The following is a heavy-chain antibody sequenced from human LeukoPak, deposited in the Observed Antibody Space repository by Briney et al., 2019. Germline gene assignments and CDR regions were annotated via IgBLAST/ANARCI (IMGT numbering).Heavy chain of an antibody. Sequence: PSETLSLTCTVSGGSISSSSYYWGWIRQPPGKGLEWSGSIYYSGSTYYNPSLKSRVTISVDTSKNQFSLKLSSVPAAETAVYYYETLAGRQLYGWYFDLWGSGTMVTVSS. J-gene: IGHJ2*01. CDR1: GGSISSSSYY. D-gene: IGHD4-17*01. CDR2: IYYSGST. CDR3: ETLAGRQLYGWYFDL. V-gene: IGHV4-39*01.